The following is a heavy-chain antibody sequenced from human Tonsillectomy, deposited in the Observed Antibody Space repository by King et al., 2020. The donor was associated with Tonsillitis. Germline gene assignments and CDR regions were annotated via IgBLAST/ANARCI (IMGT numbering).Heavy chain of an antibody. CDR3: TLDIVTIPAHISWHQKVYYYYMDV. J-gene: IGHJ6*03. CDR1: GFTFGDFG. CDR2: IRSKGYGETT. Sequence: VQLVESGGGLVQPGRSLRLSCSASGFTFGDFGMSWFRQAPGKGLEWVGFIRSKGYGETTENAASVKGRFTISRDDSKSIAYLQMNSLKTEATALYYCTLDIVTIPAHISWHQKVYYYYMDVWGQGTTVTVSS. D-gene: IGHD2-2*03. V-gene: IGHV3-49*03.